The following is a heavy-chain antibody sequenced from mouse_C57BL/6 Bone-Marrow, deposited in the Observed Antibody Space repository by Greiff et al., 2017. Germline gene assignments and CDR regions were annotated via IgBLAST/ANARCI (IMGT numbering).Heavy chain of an antibody. CDR3: ARGLYYYGSSYFAY. CDR1: GFTFSSYA. V-gene: IGHV5-4*01. D-gene: IGHD1-1*01. Sequence: EVHLVESGGGLVKPGGSLKLSCAASGFTFSSYAMSWVRQTPEKRLEWVATISDGGSSTYYPDNVKGRFTISRDHAKNNLYLQMSHLKSEDTAMYYCARGLYYYGSSYFAYWGQGTLVTVSA. CDR2: ISDGGSST. J-gene: IGHJ3*01.